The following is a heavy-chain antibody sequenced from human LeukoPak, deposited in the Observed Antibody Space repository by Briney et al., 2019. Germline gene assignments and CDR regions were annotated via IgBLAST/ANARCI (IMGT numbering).Heavy chain of an antibody. V-gene: IGHV4-59*01. J-gene: IGHJ4*02. D-gene: IGHD3-10*01. CDR2: IYYSGST. CDR1: GGSISGYY. Sequence: SESLSLTCTVSGGSISGYYWSWIRQPPGKGLEWIGYIYYSGSTNYNPSLKSRVTISLDTSKNQFSLKLNSVPAADTAVYYCALAGASGPYYFDYWGKGNLVTVSS. CDR3: ALAGASGPYYFDY.